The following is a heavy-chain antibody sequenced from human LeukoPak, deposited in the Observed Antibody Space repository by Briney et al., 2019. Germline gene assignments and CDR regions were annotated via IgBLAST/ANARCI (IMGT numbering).Heavy chain of an antibody. J-gene: IGHJ4*02. Sequence: WASVKVSCKASGGTFSSYAISWVRQAPGQGLEWMGRIIPILGIANYAQKFQGRVTITADKSTSTANMELSSLRSEDTAVYYCARVRGQYSSGWYVFDYWGQGTLVTVSS. D-gene: IGHD6-19*01. CDR2: IIPILGIA. CDR3: ARVRGQYSSGWYVFDY. V-gene: IGHV1-69*04. CDR1: GGTFSSYA.